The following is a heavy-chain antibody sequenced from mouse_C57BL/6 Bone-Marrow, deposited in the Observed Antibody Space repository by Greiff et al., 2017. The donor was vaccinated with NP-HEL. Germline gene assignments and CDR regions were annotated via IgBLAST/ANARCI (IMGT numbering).Heavy chain of an antibody. Sequence: EVKLMESGGGLVKPGGSLKLSCAASGFTFSSYAMSWVRQTPEKRLEWVATISDGGSYTYYPDNVKGRFTISRDNAKNNLYLQMSHLKSEDTAMYYCARAAQATFSYAMDYWGQGTSVTVSS. D-gene: IGHD3-2*02. J-gene: IGHJ4*01. CDR2: ISDGGSYT. CDR1: GFTFSSYA. V-gene: IGHV5-4*03. CDR3: ARAAQATFSYAMDY.